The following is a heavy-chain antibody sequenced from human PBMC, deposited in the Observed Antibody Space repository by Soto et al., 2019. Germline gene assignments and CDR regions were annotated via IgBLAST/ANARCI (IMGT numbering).Heavy chain of an antibody. CDR1: GFTFSSNW. V-gene: IGHV3-7*01. CDR3: ARDPTYFYDSSGYYDY. CDR2: IRQDGSEK. D-gene: IGHD3-22*01. J-gene: IGHJ4*02. Sequence: PGGSLRLSCVGSGFTFSSNWMTWVRQAPGKGLEWVGNIRQDGSEKNYVDSVKGRFTISRDNAKNTLYLQMNSLRAEDTAVYYCARDPTYFYDSSGYYDYWGQGTLVTVSS.